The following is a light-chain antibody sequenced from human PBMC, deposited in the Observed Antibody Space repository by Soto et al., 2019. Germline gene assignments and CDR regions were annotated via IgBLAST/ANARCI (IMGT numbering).Light chain of an antibody. V-gene: IGKV1-5*03. CDR3: QNYDSISSTT. CDR2: EAS. Sequence: DLQMTQSPSTLAASVGDRVTITCRASPSFTKWLAWYQQKPGKAPQLLIYEASRLKSGVPSRFSGSESGTEFTLTISSLQPDDFATYYCQNYDSISSTTFGQGTKVEIK. J-gene: IGKJ1*01. CDR1: PSFTKW.